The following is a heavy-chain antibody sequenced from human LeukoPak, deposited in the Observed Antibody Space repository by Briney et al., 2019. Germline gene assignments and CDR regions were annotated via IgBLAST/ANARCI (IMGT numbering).Heavy chain of an antibody. Sequence: GGSLRLSCAASGLTFSSYNMNWVRQAPGKGLDWVSYISSSSSTIYYADSVKGRFTISRDNAKNSLYLQMNSLRDEDTAVFFCAREEGSRSAGFDNWGQGTLVTVSS. CDR3: AREEGSRSAGFDN. D-gene: IGHD6-6*01. CDR1: GLTFSSYN. V-gene: IGHV3-48*02. CDR2: ISSSSSTI. J-gene: IGHJ4*02.